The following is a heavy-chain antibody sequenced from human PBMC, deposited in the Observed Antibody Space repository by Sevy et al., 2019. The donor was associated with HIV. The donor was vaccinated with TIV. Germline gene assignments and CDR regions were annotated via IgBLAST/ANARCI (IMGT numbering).Heavy chain of an antibody. Sequence: ASVKVSCKASGGTFSSYAISWVRQAPGQGLEWMGRIIPILGIANYAQKFQGRVTITADKSTSTAYMELSSLGSEDTAVYYGAGDSACSSTSCFDYWGQGTLVTVSS. CDR2: IIPILGIA. CDR1: GGTFSSYA. CDR3: AGDSACSSTSCFDY. V-gene: IGHV1-69*04. J-gene: IGHJ4*02. D-gene: IGHD2-2*01.